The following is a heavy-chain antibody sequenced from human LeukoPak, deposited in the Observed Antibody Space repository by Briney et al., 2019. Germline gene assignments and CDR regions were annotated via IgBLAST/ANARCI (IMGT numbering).Heavy chain of an antibody. V-gene: IGHV3-66*01. Sequence: GGSLRLSCAASGFTFSSYAMTWVRQAPGKGLEWVSVIYSGGDTYYADSVKGRFTISRDNSKNMIYLEMSSLKAEDTAVYYCARERSLEIAVAGTIFDYWGQGTLVTVSS. CDR1: GFTFSSYA. D-gene: IGHD6-19*01. J-gene: IGHJ4*02. CDR2: IYSGGDT. CDR3: ARERSLEIAVAGTIFDY.